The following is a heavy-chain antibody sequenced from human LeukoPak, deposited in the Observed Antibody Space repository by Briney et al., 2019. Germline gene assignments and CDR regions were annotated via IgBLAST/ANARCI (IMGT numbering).Heavy chain of an antibody. CDR3: ARPYYYDSRIDP. CDR2: MYYSGST. Sequence: SETLSLTCTVSGGSISSGDYYWSWIRQPPGKGLEWIAYMYYSGSTYYNPSLKSRVTMSADTSKNQLSLKLSSVTAADTAVYYCARPYYYDSRIDPWGQGSLVTVSS. V-gene: IGHV4-30-4*01. J-gene: IGHJ5*02. D-gene: IGHD3-22*01. CDR1: GGSISSGDYY.